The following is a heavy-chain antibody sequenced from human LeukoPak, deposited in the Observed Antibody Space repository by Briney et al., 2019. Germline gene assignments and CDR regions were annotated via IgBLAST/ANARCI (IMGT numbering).Heavy chain of an antibody. Sequence: PSETLSLTCTVSGGSISSNYWSWIRQPPGKGLEWIVYVSYSGGTNYDPSLKSRVTISLDTSKNQFSLNMRSVTAADTAVYYCAGAPYSDYSHPPPFDYWGQGTLVTVSS. CDR3: AGAPYSDYSHPPPFDY. CDR2: VSYSGGT. J-gene: IGHJ4*02. V-gene: IGHV4-59*01. CDR1: GGSISSNY. D-gene: IGHD4-11*01.